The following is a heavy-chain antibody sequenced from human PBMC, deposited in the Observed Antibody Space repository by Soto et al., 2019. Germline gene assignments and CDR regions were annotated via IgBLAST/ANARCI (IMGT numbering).Heavy chain of an antibody. CDR1: GFSLRTTEVG. D-gene: IGHD3-16*01. CDR3: AHTWGLPFAY. Sequence: QITLKESGPPLVEPTQTLTLTCTYSGFSLRTTEVGVGWIRQPPGKALEWLGIIYWNDDKRSSPSLKNRLTHTSDISKSHVAPTMTNMDPVDTATYYPAHTWGLPFAYWCQATLVIVSS. CDR2: IYWNDDK. V-gene: IGHV2-5*01. J-gene: IGHJ4*02.